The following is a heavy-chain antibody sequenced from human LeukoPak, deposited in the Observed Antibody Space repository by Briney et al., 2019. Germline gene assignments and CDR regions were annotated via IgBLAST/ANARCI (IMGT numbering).Heavy chain of an antibody. D-gene: IGHD4/OR15-4a*01. CDR2: ITAYNGNI. Sequence: GASVKVSCKASGYTFDSYGISWVRQAPGQRLEWMGWITAYNGNIKYAQKLQGRVTMTTDTSTSTAYIEVRCLRSDDTAVYYCARGGATTAIDYWGQGTQVTVSS. CDR1: GYTFDSYG. V-gene: IGHV1-18*01. J-gene: IGHJ4*02. CDR3: ARGGATTAIDY.